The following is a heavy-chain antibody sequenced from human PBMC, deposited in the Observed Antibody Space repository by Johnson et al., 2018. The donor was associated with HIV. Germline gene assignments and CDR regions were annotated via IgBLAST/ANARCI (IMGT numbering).Heavy chain of an antibody. CDR1: GFTVSSNY. D-gene: IGHD1-26*01. CDR2: IYNGGST. CDR3: AKWSIVGATFSDAFDI. J-gene: IGHJ3*02. V-gene: IGHV3-66*02. Sequence: VQLVESGGGLVQPGGSLRLSCAASGFTVSSNYMSWVRQAPGKGLEWVSVIYNGGSTYYADSVKGRFTISRDNSKNTLYLQMNSLRAEDTAVYYCAKWSIVGATFSDAFDIWGQGTMVTVSS.